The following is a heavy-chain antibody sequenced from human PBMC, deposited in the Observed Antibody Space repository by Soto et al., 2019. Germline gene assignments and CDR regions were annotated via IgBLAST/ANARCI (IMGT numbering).Heavy chain of an antibody. CDR1: GDSISSGGYS. Sequence: SETLSLTCVVSGDSISSGGYSWTWIRQHPGKGLEWIGYIYYSGSTYYNPSLKSRVTISVDTSKNQFSLKLSSVTAADTAVYYCASSRVWSGYLYYYYGVDVWGQGTTVTVSS. CDR2: IYYSGST. D-gene: IGHD3-3*01. V-gene: IGHV4-31*11. J-gene: IGHJ6*02. CDR3: ASSRVWSGYLYYYYGVDV.